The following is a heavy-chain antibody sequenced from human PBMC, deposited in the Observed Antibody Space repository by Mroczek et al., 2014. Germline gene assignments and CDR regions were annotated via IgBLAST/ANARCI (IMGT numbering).Heavy chain of an antibody. J-gene: IGHJ4*02. D-gene: IGHD1-26*01. V-gene: IGHV3-30*18. Sequence: QVQLVQSGGGVVQPGRSLRLSCAASGFTFSSYGMHWVRQAPGKGLEWVAVISYDGSNKYYADSVKGRFTISRDNSKNTLYLQMNSLRAEDTAVYYCAKGDSGSYYSLLGAGLLDYWGQGTPGPPSP. CDR3: AKGDSGSYYSLLGAGLLDY. CDR2: ISYDGSNK. CDR1: GFTFSSYG.